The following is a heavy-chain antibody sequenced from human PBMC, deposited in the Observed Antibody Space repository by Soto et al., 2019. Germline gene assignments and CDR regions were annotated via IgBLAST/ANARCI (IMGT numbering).Heavy chain of an antibody. J-gene: IGHJ4*02. D-gene: IGHD6-6*01. CDR1: GYAFTTYG. V-gene: IGHV1-18*01. CDR3: AREGQLGY. Sequence: QVQLVQSGAEVKKPGASVKVSCKASGYAFTTYGFSWVRQAPGQGLEWMGWISAYNGNRHYAQKFQGRVTLTTDTSTSKAYMELRSLRYDDTAVYYCAREGQLGYWGQGTLVTVSS. CDR2: ISAYNGNR.